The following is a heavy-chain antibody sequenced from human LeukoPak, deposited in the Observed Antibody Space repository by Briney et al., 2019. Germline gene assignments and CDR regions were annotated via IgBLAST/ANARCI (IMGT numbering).Heavy chain of an antibody. Sequence: SQTLSLTCTVSGGSISSGRYYWRWIRQPAGKGLEWVGRIYTSGRTNYNPSLKSRVTISVDTSKTQFSLKLSSVTAADTAVYYCAREGLDYSKGWFDPWGQGTLVTVSS. D-gene: IGHD4-11*01. CDR1: GGSISSGRYY. V-gene: IGHV4-61*02. CDR3: AREGLDYSKGWFDP. CDR2: IYTSGRT. J-gene: IGHJ5*02.